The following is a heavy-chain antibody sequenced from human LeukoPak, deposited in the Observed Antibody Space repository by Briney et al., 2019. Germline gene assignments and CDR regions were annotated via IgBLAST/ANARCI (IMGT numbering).Heavy chain of an antibody. V-gene: IGHV3-23*01. CDR3: ANVESVAGTYGMDV. CDR1: GFTSIAYA. Sequence: GGSLRLSCVGSGFTSIAYALTWARQAPGKGLEWVSGISGGGVTTYYADSVKGRFTISRDNSKNTLYLQMNSLRAEDTAVYYCANVESVAGTYGMDVWGQGTTVTVSS. J-gene: IGHJ6*02. D-gene: IGHD6-19*01. CDR2: ISGGGVTT.